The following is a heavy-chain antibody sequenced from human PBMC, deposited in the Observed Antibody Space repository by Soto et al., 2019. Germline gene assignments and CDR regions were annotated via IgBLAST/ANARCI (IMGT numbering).Heavy chain of an antibody. D-gene: IGHD2-8*01. V-gene: IGHV5-51*01. CDR2: IYPGDSDT. CDR1: GYRFTSYW. Sequence: GEALNISCKGSGYRFTSYWIGWVRPMHGKGLEWMGIIYPGDSDTRYSPSFQGQVTISADKSISTAYLQWSSLKASDTAMYYCARQYCTNGVCYMMDVWGQGTTVTVSS. CDR3: ARQYCTNGVCYMMDV. J-gene: IGHJ6*02.